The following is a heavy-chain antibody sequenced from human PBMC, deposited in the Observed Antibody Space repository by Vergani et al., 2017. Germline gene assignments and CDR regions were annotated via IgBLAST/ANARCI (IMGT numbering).Heavy chain of an antibody. V-gene: IGHV1-2*02. Sequence: QVQLVQSGAEVKKPGASVKVSCKASGYTFTGYYMHWVRQAPGQGLEWMGWINPNSGGTNYAQKLQGRVTMTTDTSTSTAYMELRSLRSDDTAVYYCARVDTAMAPSWYYFDYWGQGTLVTVSS. CDR1: GYTFTGYY. CDR3: ARVDTAMAPSWYYFDY. J-gene: IGHJ4*02. CDR2: INPNSGGT. D-gene: IGHD5-18*01.